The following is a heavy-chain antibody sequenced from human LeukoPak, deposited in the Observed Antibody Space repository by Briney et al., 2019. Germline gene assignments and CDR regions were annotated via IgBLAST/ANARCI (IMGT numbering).Heavy chain of an antibody. V-gene: IGHV3-30*02. D-gene: IGHD1-14*01. CDR1: GFTFSSYG. J-gene: IGHJ6*03. CDR2: IRYDGSDQ. Sequence: GGSLRPSCAASGFTFSSYGMHWVRQAPGKGLEWVAFIRYDGSDQYHADSVKGRFTISRDNSKDTLYLQMNSLRPEDTALYYCAKGNLNMDVWGRGTTVTISS. CDR3: AKGNLNMDV.